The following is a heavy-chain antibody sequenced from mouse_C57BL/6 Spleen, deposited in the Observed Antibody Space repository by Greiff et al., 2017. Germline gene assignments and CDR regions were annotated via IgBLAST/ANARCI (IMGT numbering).Heavy chain of an antibody. CDR1: GYTFTSYW. CDR2: IDPSDSYT. J-gene: IGHJ2*01. D-gene: IGHD3-2*02. CDR3: AREGPPTAQATPFDY. Sequence: QVQLQQSGAELVRPGTSVKLSCKASGYTFTSYWMHWVKQRPGQGLEWIGVIDPSDSYTNYNQKFKGKATLTVDTSSSTAYMQLSSLTSEDSAVYYCAREGPPTAQATPFDYWGQGTTRTVSS. V-gene: IGHV1-59*01.